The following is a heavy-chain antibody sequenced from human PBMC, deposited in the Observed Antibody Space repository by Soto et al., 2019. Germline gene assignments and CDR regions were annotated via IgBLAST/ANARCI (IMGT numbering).Heavy chain of an antibody. J-gene: IGHJ6*03. Sequence: QVQLQQWGAGLVEPSETLSLTCAVHGGTFSAYYWSWIRQAPGKGLEWIGEINHRGSATYSPSLKSQGTISVDTAKDQFSLRLTSLTAADTAVYFCARGGWGISSTPYYDNYYYMDIWGKGTTVTVSS. CDR1: GGTFSAYY. V-gene: IGHV4-34*01. CDR3: ARGGWGISSTPYYDNYYYMDI. D-gene: IGHD3-22*01. CDR2: INHRGSA.